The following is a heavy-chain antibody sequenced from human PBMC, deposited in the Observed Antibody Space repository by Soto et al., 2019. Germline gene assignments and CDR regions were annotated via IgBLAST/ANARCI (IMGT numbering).Heavy chain of an antibody. Sequence: QVQLVQSGAEVKKPGASVRVSCKASGYTFTDYDINWVRQATGQGLEWMGWMNPSNGNTGYAQKFQGRVTMTRDTSISTAYMELSSLTSADTAVYYCARFVRDQITTIDYWGQGALVTVSS. CDR2: MNPSNGNT. D-gene: IGHD3-10*01. J-gene: IGHJ4*02. CDR3: ARFVRDQITTIDY. V-gene: IGHV1-8*01. CDR1: GYTFTDYD.